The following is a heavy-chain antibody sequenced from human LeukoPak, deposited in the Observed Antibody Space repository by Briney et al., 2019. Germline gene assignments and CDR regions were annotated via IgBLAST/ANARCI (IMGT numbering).Heavy chain of an antibody. Sequence: GASVKVSFKASGYTFTGYYMHWVREAPGQGLEWMGWINPNSGGTNYAQKFQGRVTMTRDTSISTVYMELSRLRSDDTAVYYCARVGAVAGTYYYYYYGMDVWGQGTTVTVSS. V-gene: IGHV1-2*02. CDR3: ARVGAVAGTYYYYYYGMDV. CDR1: GYTFTGYY. D-gene: IGHD6-19*01. CDR2: INPNSGGT. J-gene: IGHJ6*02.